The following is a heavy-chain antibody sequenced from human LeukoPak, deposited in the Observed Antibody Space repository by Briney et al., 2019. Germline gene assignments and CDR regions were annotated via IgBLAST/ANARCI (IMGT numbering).Heavy chain of an antibody. D-gene: IGHD3-10*01. J-gene: IGHJ6*04. CDR2: IKGKPDGGTT. CDR1: GFTFSNAW. Sequence: GGSLRLSCAASGFTFSNAWMSWVRQAPGKGLEWVGRIKGKPDGGTTDYAAPVRGRFTISRDDSRNTFYLQMNSLKTEGTAVYYCATNHFGAGSWDVWGKGTTVTVSS. CDR3: ATNHFGAGSWDV. V-gene: IGHV3-15*01.